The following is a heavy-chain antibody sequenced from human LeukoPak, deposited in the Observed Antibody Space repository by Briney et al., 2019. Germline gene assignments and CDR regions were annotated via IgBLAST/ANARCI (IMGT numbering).Heavy chain of an antibody. J-gene: IGHJ4*02. Sequence: TGGSLRLSCAASGFTFSTYSMNWVRQAPGKGLEWVSSISSSSYIYYADSVKGRFTISRDNAKNSLYLQMNSLRAEDTAVYYCAHTITGTTVDYWGQGTLVTVSS. CDR2: ISSSSYI. CDR1: GFTFSTYS. CDR3: AHTITGTTVDY. V-gene: IGHV3-21*01. D-gene: IGHD1-7*01.